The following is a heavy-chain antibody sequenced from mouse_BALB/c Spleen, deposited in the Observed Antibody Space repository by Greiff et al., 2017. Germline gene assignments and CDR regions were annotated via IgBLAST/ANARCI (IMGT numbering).Heavy chain of an antibody. V-gene: IGHV5-4*02. CDR2: ISDGGSYT. CDR3: ARGEAKYGSSYPLAY. D-gene: IGHD1-1*01. J-gene: IGHJ3*01. Sequence: EVKLMESGGGLVKPGGSLKLSCAASGFTFSDYYMYWVRQTPEKRLEWVATISDGGSYTYYPDSVKGRFTISRDNAKNNLYLQMSSLKSEDTAMYYCARGEAKYGSSYPLAYWGQGTLVTVSA. CDR1: GFTFSDYY.